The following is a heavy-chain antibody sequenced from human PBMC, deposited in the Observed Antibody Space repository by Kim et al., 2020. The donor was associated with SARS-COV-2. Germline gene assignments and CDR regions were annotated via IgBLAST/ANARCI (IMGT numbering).Heavy chain of an antibody. Sequence: GGSLRHSCTASGFTFGDYAMSWFRQAPGKGLEWVGFIRSKAYGGTTEYAASVKGRFTISRDDSKSIAYLQMNSLKTEDTAVYYCTRVGGPFYGDYTGTQRFDIWGQGTMVTVSS. CDR2: IRSKAYGGTT. CDR1: GFTFGDYA. D-gene: IGHD4-17*01. J-gene: IGHJ3*02. V-gene: IGHV3-49*03. CDR3: TRVGGPFYGDYTGTQRFDI.